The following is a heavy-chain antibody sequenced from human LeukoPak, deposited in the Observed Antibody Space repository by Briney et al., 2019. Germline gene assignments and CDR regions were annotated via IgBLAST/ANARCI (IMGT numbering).Heavy chain of an antibody. CDR1: GFTLDDYA. V-gene: IGHV3-9*01. Sequence: GGSLRLSCAASGFTLDDYAMHWVRHAPGEGLEGFSGISYNSDTIAYADSVKGRFTISRDNAKNSLYLQMNSLRAEDTALYYCAKDYCGGDCYSGCYFDLWGRGTLATVSS. CDR3: AKDYCGGDCYSGCYFDL. CDR2: ISYNSDTI. D-gene: IGHD2-21*02. J-gene: IGHJ2*01.